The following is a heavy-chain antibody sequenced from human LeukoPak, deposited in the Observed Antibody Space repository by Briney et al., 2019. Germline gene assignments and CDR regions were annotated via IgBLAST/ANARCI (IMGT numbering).Heavy chain of an antibody. CDR1: GDSISSNY. CDR3: ARLLAGCPGGRCRAHFDY. CDR2: IYYSGST. J-gene: IGHJ4*02. V-gene: IGHV4-59*01. D-gene: IGHD2-15*01. Sequence: PSETLSLTCSVSGDSISSNYWGWMRQPPGKGLEWIGYIYYSGSTNYNPSLKSRVTMSVDTSKNQFSLNLSSVTAADTAVYYCARLLAGCPGGRCRAHFDYWGQGTLVTVSS.